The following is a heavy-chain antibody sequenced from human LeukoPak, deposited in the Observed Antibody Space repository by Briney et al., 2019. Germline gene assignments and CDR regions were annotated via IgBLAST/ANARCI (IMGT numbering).Heavy chain of an antibody. CDR1: EYRFTSYW. Sequence: GESLKISCKGSEYRFTSYWIGWVRQMPGKGLEWMGIIYPGDSDTRYSPSFRGQVTISADKSISTAYLQWSSLKASDTAMYYCARPGHTDCSGGSCYHSDWYFDLWGRGTQVTVSS. V-gene: IGHV5-51*01. J-gene: IGHJ2*01. CDR3: ARPGHTDCSGGSCYHSDWYFDL. CDR2: IYPGDSDT. D-gene: IGHD2-15*01.